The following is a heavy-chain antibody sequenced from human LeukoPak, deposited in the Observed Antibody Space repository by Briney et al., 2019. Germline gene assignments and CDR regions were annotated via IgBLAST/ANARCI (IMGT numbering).Heavy chain of an antibody. CDR1: GFTFDDYA. V-gene: IGHV3-9*01. J-gene: IGHJ4*02. CDR3: AKDLELVDY. Sequence: GGSLRLSCAASGFTFDDYAMHWVRQAPGKGLEWVSGISWNSGSIGYADSVKGRFTISRDNAKNSLYLQMNSLRAEDTALYYCAKDLELVDYWGQGTLVTVSS. CDR2: ISWNSGSI. D-gene: IGHD1-7*01.